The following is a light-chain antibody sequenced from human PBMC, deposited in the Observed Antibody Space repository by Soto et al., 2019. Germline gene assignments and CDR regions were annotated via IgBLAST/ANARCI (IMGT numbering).Light chain of an antibody. CDR1: QSISSW. CDR3: QKYNSATRT. J-gene: IGKJ1*01. Sequence: GDRVTITCRASQSISSWLAWYQQKPGKAPKFLIYDASNLESGVPSRFSGSGAGTDFTLTTSSLQPEDVATYYCQKYNSATRTFGQGTQVDIK. CDR2: DAS. V-gene: IGKV1-5*01.